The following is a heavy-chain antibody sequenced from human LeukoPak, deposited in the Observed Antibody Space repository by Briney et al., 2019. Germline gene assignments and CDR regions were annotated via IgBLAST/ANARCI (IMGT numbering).Heavy chain of an antibody. J-gene: IGHJ6*04. CDR1: GFTFSSYA. V-gene: IGHV3-64D*06. CDR3: VKATSGRLIDYYYGMDV. D-gene: IGHD6-19*01. Sequence: PGGSLRLSCSASGFTFSSYAMHWVRQAPGKGLEYVSAISSNGGSTYCADSVKGRFTISRDNSKNTLYLQMSSLRAEDTAVYYCVKATSGRLIDYYYGMDVWGKGTTVTVSS. CDR2: ISSNGGST.